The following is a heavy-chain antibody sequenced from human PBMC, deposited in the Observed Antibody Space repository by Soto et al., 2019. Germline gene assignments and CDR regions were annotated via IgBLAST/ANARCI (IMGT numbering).Heavy chain of an antibody. CDR2: IYYSGST. CDR3: ARTYYDILTGYRFDS. J-gene: IGHJ4*02. Sequence: NPSETLSLTCTVSSGSINLWYWSWIRQPPGKGLEWIGYIYYSGSTHYNPYLKSRVTISVDTSKNQFSLKLNSVTAADTAVYYCARTYYDILTGYRFDSWGPGTLVTVSS. D-gene: IGHD3-9*01. CDR1: SGSINLWY. V-gene: IGHV4-59*01.